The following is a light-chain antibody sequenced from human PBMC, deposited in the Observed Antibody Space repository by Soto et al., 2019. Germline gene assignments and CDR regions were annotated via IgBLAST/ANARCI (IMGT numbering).Light chain of an antibody. Sequence: QSVLTQPPSPSGSPGQAVAISCTGTSSDVGGYNYVSWYQQHPGKAPKLMIYEVNKRPSGVPDRFSGSKSGNTASLTVSGLQAEDEADYYCISYAGSSNVFGTGTKVTVL. V-gene: IGLV2-8*01. J-gene: IGLJ1*01. CDR2: EVN. CDR3: ISYAGSSNV. CDR1: SSDVGGYNY.